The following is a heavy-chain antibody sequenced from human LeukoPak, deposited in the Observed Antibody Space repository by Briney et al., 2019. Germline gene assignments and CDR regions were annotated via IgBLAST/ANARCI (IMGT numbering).Heavy chain of an antibody. CDR2: LRGDGET. Sequence: GGSLRLSCAASGFIFSNYAMSWVRRAPARGLEWVSSLRGDGETFYADSVKGRFTLSRDNSKNTLYLQMNSLRAEDTAVYYCANRGDSYNYFLIGWGQGTLVTVSS. D-gene: IGHD5-24*01. CDR1: GFIFSNYA. J-gene: IGHJ4*02. CDR3: ANRGDSYNYFLIG. V-gene: IGHV3-23*01.